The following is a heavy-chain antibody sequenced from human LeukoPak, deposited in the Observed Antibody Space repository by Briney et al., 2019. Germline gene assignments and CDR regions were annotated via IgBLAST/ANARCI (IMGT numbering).Heavy chain of an antibody. CDR2: IYPNGNT. V-gene: IGHV3-66*04. D-gene: IGHD5-18*01. Sequence: XASGFTVSXXXXXWVRXAPGXXXXXVSMIYPNGNTFYTDSVKGRFTISRDNSKNTLDLQMTSLRAEDTAVYYCARRGHGYGSPFDYWGQGTLVTVSS. CDR1: GFTVSXXX. CDR3: ARRGHGYGSPFDY. J-gene: IGHJ4*02.